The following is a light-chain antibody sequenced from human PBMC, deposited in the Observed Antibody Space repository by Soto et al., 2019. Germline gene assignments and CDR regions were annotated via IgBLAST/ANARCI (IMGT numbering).Light chain of an antibody. Sequence: DIQMTQSPSTLSASVRDRVTITCRASQTISSWLAWFQQRPGRAPKFLIYKASSLQSGVPSRFSGSGSGTDFTLTISSLQPEDFATYYCQQSYSTLRKFGKRTKVDI. CDR2: KAS. CDR3: QQSYSTLRK. CDR1: QTISSW. J-gene: IGKJ1*01. V-gene: IGKV1-5*03.